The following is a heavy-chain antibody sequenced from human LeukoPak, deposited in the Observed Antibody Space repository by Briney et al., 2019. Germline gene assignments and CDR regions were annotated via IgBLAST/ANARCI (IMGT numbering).Heavy chain of an antibody. Sequence: GGSLRLSCAASGFTFSSYAMHWVRQAPGKGLEWVSLISWDGGSTYYADSVKGRFTISRDNSKNSLYLQMNSLRAEDTALYYCAKASGYDYFDYWGQGTLVTVSS. CDR3: AKASGYDYFDY. D-gene: IGHD5-12*01. J-gene: IGHJ4*02. CDR1: GFTFSSYA. CDR2: ISWDGGST. V-gene: IGHV3-43D*03.